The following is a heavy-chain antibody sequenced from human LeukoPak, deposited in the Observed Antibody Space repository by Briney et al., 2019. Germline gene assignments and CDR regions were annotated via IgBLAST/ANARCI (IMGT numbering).Heavy chain of an antibody. J-gene: IGHJ4*02. D-gene: IGHD5-18*01. Sequence: ASVKVSCKASGYTFTSYAMHWVRQASGQRLEWMGWINAGNANTKYSQKFQGRVTITRDTSASTAYMELSSLRSEDTAIYYCARLRGYSYNFDYWGQGTLVTVSS. CDR2: INAGNANT. V-gene: IGHV1-3*01. CDR1: GYTFTSYA. CDR3: ARLRGYSYNFDY.